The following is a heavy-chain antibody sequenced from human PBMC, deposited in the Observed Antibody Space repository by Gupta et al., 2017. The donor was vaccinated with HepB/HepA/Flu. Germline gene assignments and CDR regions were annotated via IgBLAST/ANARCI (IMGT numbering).Heavy chain of an antibody. Sequence: QVQLVESGGGVVQPGTSLRLSCAASGFSVSSHAMHWLRQAPGKGLEWVALISAYSDNNIDYADSVKGRFTISRDNSKNTLDLHMNSLRIEDTATYYCAASRYSSTWNYFDSWGQGTLVSVPS. CDR2: ISAYSDNNI. CDR1: GFSVSSHA. D-gene: IGHD6-13*01. J-gene: IGHJ4*02. V-gene: IGHV3-30*03. CDR3: AASRYSSTWNYFDS.